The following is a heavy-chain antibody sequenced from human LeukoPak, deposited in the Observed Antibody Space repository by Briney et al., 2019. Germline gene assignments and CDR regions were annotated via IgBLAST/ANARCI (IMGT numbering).Heavy chain of an antibody. Sequence: PGGSLRLSCAASGFTFSSYAMHWVRQAPGKGLEWVAVISYDGSNKYYPDSVKGRFTISRDNSKNTLYLQMNSLRAEDTAVYYCARGPHEPHYYYYDSSGYADYWGQGTLVTVSS. CDR2: ISYDGSNK. J-gene: IGHJ4*02. CDR3: ARGPHEPHYYYYDSSGYADY. V-gene: IGHV3-30-3*01. D-gene: IGHD3-22*01. CDR1: GFTFSSYA.